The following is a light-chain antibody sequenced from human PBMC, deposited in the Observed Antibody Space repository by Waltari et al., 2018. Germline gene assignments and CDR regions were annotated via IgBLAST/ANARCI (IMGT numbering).Light chain of an antibody. CDR2: TAS. Sequence: DIQMTQSPSTLSASVGDRVTVTCRASQSIGRWLAWYQQKPGNATKLLIYTASSLESGVPSRFSGSGSGTEFTLTISSLQPDDFATYYCQQYKSYPWTFGQGTKVEIK. J-gene: IGKJ1*01. CDR1: QSIGRW. V-gene: IGKV1-5*03. CDR3: QQYKSYPWT.